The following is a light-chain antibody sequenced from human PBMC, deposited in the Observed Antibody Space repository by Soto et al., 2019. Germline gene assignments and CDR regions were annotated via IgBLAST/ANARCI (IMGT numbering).Light chain of an antibody. V-gene: IGLV8-61*01. Sequence: QAVVTQEPSLSVSPGGTVTLTCGLSSGSVSTSYYPSWYQQTPGQAPRTLIYSTNTRSSGVPDRFSGSILGNKAALTITGAQADDESDYYCVLYMGSAPVFGGGTKLTVL. CDR3: VLYMGSAPV. CDR2: STN. J-gene: IGLJ3*02. CDR1: SGSVSTSYY.